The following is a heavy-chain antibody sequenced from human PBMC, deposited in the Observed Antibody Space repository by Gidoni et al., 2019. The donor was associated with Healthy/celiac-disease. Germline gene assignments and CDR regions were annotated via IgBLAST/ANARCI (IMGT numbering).Heavy chain of an antibody. CDR3: ARGRYYGSGSYYYYYYGMDV. Sequence: QVQLVESGGGVVQPGRSLRLSCAASGSTFSRYAMHWVRQAPGKGLEWVAVISYDGSNKYYADSVKGRFTISRDNSKNTLYLQMNSLRAEDTAVYYCARGRYYGSGSYYYYYYGMDVWGQGTTVTVSS. V-gene: IGHV3-30*04. J-gene: IGHJ6*02. CDR1: GSTFSRYA. CDR2: ISYDGSNK. D-gene: IGHD3-10*01.